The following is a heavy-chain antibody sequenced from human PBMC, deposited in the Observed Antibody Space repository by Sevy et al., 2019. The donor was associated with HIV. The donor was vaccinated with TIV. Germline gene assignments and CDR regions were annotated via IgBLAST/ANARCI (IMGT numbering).Heavy chain of an antibody. CDR1: GFTFNTYA. CDR3: ARDPLYDYVSGTFYRFYYGMDV. Sequence: GGSLRLSCAASGFTFNTYAMHWVRQPPGKGLEWVAAIWNDGSEKYYADSVEGRFTISRDNSKNMLYLQMNSLRAVDTAVFFCARDPLYDYVSGTFYRFYYGMDVWGQGTTVTVSS. V-gene: IGHV3-33*01. CDR2: IWNDGSEK. J-gene: IGHJ6*02. D-gene: IGHD3-10*01.